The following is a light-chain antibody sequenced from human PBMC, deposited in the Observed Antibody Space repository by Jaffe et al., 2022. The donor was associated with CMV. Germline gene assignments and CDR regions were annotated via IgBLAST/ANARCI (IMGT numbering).Light chain of an antibody. CDR1: QSVSRN. V-gene: IGKV3-15*01. CDR3: QQYNDWPRT. J-gene: IGKJ1*01. Sequence: EIVMTQSPATLSVSPGGRATLSCRASQSVSRNLAWYQQKPGQAPRLLIYGVSARATGIPARFSGSGSGTDFTLTISSLQSEDFVVYYCQQYNDWPRTFGQGTKVEIK. CDR2: GVS.